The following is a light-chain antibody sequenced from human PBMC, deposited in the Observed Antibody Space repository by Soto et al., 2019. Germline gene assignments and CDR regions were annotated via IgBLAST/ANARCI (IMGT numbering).Light chain of an antibody. CDR2: GAS. CDR1: QSVSSN. J-gene: IGKJ1*01. Sequence: EIVMTQSPATLSVSPGERATLSCRASQSVSSNLAWYQQKPGQAPRLLIYGASTSATGIPARFSGSGFGTEFTLTNSSLQSEDFEVYYCQQYNNWPPWTFGQGTKVEIK. CDR3: QQYNNWPPWT. V-gene: IGKV3-15*01.